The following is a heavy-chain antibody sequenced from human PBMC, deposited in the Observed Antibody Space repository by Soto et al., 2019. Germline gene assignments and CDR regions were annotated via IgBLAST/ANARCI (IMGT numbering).Heavy chain of an antibody. D-gene: IGHD3-3*01. CDR2: INHSGST. Sequence: PSETLSLTCAVYGGSFSGCYWSWIRQPPGKGLEWIGEINHSGSTNYNPSLKSRVTISVDTSKNQFSLKLSSVTAADTAVYYCARCHKTIFGVRKHYYYYYGMDVWGQGTTVTVSS. CDR1: GGSFSGCY. V-gene: IGHV4-34*01. J-gene: IGHJ6*02. CDR3: ARCHKTIFGVRKHYYYYYGMDV.